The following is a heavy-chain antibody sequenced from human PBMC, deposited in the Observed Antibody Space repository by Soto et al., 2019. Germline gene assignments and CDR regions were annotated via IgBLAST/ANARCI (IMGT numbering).Heavy chain of an antibody. J-gene: IGHJ6*02. V-gene: IGHV5-51*01. D-gene: IGHD1-26*01. CDR2: IYPGDSDT. CDR1: GYSFTSYW. Sequence: HGDSLKISFKGSGYSFTSYWIGWVRQMPGKGLEWMGIIYPGDSDTRYSPPFQGQVTISADKSISTAYLQWSSLKASDTAMYYCARTGGSQPEDYYYGMDVWGQGTTVTVSS. CDR3: ARTGGSQPEDYYYGMDV.